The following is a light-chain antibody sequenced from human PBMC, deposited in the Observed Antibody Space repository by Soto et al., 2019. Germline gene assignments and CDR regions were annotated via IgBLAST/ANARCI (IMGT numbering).Light chain of an antibody. CDR3: QRARRFPIT. Sequence: DIQMTQSPASVSASVGDRVTISCRACQDISNWLAWYQQKPGEAPKFLLYAASNLQSGVPSKFIISGSRADFALIISSLQPEDFAIYYCQRARRFPITFGQGTRLEIK. CDR2: AAS. J-gene: IGKJ5*01. CDR1: QDISNW. V-gene: IGKV1-12*01.